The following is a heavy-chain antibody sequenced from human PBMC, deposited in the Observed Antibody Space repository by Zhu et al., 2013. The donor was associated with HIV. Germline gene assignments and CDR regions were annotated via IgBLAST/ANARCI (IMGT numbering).Heavy chain of an antibody. CDR2: TNPNSGGT. CDR3: ARGQFSRGWRAFDI. Sequence: VQLVQSGAEVKKPGASVKVSCKASGYTFTDYYMHWVRQAPGQGLEWMGWTNPNSGGTNSAQKFQGRVTMTRDTSITTAYMELSRLRSDDTAVYYCARGQFSRGWRAFDIWGQGTMVTVSS. D-gene: IGHD6-19*01. CDR1: GYTFTDYY. V-gene: IGHV1-2*02. J-gene: IGHJ3*02.